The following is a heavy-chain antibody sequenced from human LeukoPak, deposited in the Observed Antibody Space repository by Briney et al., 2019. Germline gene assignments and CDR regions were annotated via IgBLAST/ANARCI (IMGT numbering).Heavy chain of an antibody. J-gene: IGHJ3*02. CDR1: GYSFTSYW. CDR2: IDRSDSYT. Sequence: GESLKISCKGSGYSFTSYWISWVRQMPGKGLEWMGRIDRSDSYTNYSPSFQGHVTISADKSISTAYLQWSSLKASDTAMYYCARSEYSSGWYWAFDIWGQGTMVTVSS. D-gene: IGHD6-19*01. CDR3: ARSEYSSGWYWAFDI. V-gene: IGHV5-10-1*01.